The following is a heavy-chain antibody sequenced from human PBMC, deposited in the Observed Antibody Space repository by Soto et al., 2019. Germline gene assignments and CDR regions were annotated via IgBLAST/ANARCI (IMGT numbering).Heavy chain of an antibody. V-gene: IGHV5-10-1*01. J-gene: IGHJ3*01. CDR2: IDSSESDS. CDR1: GYSFTSNW. CDR3: AAGYTTGLDGLDF. Sequence: GEPLQISCKGSGYSFTSNWISWVRQMPGKGLEGMGRIDSSESDSDYSPSFQGHDTILVDKPINTAYLQWRSLRASYTAMYYWAAGYTTGLDGLDFWGQGTIGTV. D-gene: IGHD6-19*01.